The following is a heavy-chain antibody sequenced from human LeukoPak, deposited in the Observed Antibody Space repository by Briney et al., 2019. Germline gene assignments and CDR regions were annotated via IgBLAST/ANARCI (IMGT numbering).Heavy chain of an antibody. J-gene: IGHJ4*02. V-gene: IGHV4-30-4*01. CDR2: IYYSGST. CDR1: GGSISSGDYY. CDR3: ARGRYDYVWGSYLPAHFDY. Sequence: PSQTLSLTCTVSGGSISSGDYYWSWIRQPPGKGLEWIGYIYYSGSTYYNPSLKSRVTISVDTSKNQFSLKLSSVTAADTAVYYCARGRYDYVWGSYLPAHFDYWGQGTLVTVSS. D-gene: IGHD3-16*01.